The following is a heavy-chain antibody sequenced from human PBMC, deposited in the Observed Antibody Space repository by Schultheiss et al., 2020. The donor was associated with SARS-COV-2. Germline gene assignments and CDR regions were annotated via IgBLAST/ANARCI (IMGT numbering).Heavy chain of an antibody. D-gene: IGHD3-22*01. V-gene: IGHV3-30*03. CDR3: ARDFGDYYDSSGLDY. Sequence: GESLKISCAASGFTFSSYGMHWVRQAPGKGLEWVAVISYDGSNKYYADSVKGRFTISRDNSKNTLYLQMNSLRAEDTAVYYCARDFGDYYDSSGLDYWGQGTLVTVSS. CDR2: ISYDGSNK. CDR1: GFTFSSYG. J-gene: IGHJ4*02.